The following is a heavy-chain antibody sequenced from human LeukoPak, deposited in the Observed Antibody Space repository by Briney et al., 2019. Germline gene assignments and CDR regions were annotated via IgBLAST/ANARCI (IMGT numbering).Heavy chain of an antibody. V-gene: IGHV3-20*04. J-gene: IGHJ6*04. CDR3: AELGITMIGGV. CDR2: INWNGGST. CDR1: GFTFDDYG. Sequence: PGGSLRLSCAASGFTFDDYGMSWVRQAPGKGLEWVSGINWNGGSTAYGDSVKGRFTISRDNAKNSLYLQMNSLRAEDTAVYYCAELGITMIGGVWGKGTTVTISS. D-gene: IGHD3-10*02.